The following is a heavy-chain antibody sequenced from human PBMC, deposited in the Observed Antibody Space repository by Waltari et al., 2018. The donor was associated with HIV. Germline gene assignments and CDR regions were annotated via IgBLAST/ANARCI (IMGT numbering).Heavy chain of an antibody. CDR2: ISVGGTK. V-gene: IGHV3-48*03. D-gene: IGHD6-19*01. Sequence: EVQLVESGGGLVQPGGSLRLSCAGSGFTFSNYEMTWVRQAPGKGLELISYISVGGTKYYADSVKGRFSSSRENAKNSLYLKMNSLRAEDTAVYYCAKAVGDTSGRYWGGDVWGQGTTVTVSS. J-gene: IGHJ6*02. CDR1: GFTFSNYE. CDR3: AKAVGDTSGRYWGGDV.